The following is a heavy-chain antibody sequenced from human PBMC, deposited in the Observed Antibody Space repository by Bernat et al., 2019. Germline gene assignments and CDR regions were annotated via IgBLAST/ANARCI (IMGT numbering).Heavy chain of an antibody. CDR3: AKTQGPIQLWSPRNSDWFDP. Sequence: QVQLVQSGAEVKKPGASVKVSCKASGYTFTSYGISWVRQAPGQGLEWMGWISAYNGNTNYAQKLQGRVTMTTDKSTSTAYMELRSLRSDDTAVYYCAKTQGPIQLWSPRNSDWFDPWGQGTLVTVSS. V-gene: IGHV1-18*04. D-gene: IGHD5-18*01. J-gene: IGHJ5*02. CDR2: ISAYNGNT. CDR1: GYTFTSYG.